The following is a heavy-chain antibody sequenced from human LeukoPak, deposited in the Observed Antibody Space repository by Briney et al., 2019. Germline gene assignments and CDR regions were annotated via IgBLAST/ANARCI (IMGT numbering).Heavy chain of an antibody. CDR2: INHSGST. J-gene: IGHJ4*02. CDR3: ASLLRVTTSEPIDY. D-gene: IGHD4-17*01. Sequence: SETLSLTCAVYGGSFSGYYWSWIRQPPGKGLEWIGEINHSGSTNYNPSLKSRVTISVDTSKNQFSLKLSSVTAADTAVYYCASLLRVTTSEPIDYWGQGTLVTVSS. V-gene: IGHV4-34*01. CDR1: GGSFSGYY.